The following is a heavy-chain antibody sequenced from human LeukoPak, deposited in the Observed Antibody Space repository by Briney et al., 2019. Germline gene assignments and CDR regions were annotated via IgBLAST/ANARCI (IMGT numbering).Heavy chain of an antibody. CDR1: GFNFADSA. D-gene: IGHD5-12*01. Sequence: PGRSLRLSCAASGFNFADSAMSWVRRTPRTGLEWVSLISFNGRNTYYGDSVKGRFTISRDNSKDTVYLQMNSLRAEDTAIFYCARDIELSTWGPGTMVTVSS. J-gene: IGHJ3*01. V-gene: IGHV3-23*01. CDR2: ISFNGRNT. CDR3: ARDIELST.